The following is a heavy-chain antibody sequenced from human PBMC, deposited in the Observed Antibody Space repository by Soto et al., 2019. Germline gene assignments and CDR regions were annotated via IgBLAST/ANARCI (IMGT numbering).Heavy chain of an antibody. CDR3: ARVKDGDANWFDP. CDR2: INPNSGGT. J-gene: IGHJ5*02. V-gene: IGHV1-2*04. CDR1: GYTFTGYY. D-gene: IGHD4-17*01. Sequence: ASVKVFCTASGYTFTGYYMHWVRQAPGQGLEWMGWINPNSGGTNYAQKFQGWVTMTRDTSISTAYMELSRLRSDDTAVYYCARVKDGDANWFDPWGQGTLVTVSS.